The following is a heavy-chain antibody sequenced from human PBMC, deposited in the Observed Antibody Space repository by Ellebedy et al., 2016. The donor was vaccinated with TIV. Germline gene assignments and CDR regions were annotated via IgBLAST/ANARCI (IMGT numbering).Heavy chain of an antibody. CDR2: INTHGGNI. CDR3: ARDINWNFDY. CDR1: GFTFSSYA. J-gene: IGHJ4*02. Sequence: PGGSLRLSCAASGFTFSSYAMNWGRQAPGKGLEWISHINTHGGNIQYADSVKGRFAISRDNAKNTLYLQMNSLRDEDTAVYYCARDINWNFDYWGQGTRVTVSS. D-gene: IGHD1-1*01. V-gene: IGHV3-48*02.